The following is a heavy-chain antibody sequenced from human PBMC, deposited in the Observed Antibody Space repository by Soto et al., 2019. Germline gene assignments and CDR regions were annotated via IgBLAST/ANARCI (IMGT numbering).Heavy chain of an antibody. CDR2: IYHSGTF. Sequence: SETLSLTCTVSGDSFSAYYWSWIRQPPGKGLEWIGYIYHSGTFTYNPSLKSRLTISIDTSKNQFSLKLRSLTAADTAVYYCAREYMRWFDPWGQGTLVTVS. CDR1: GDSFSAYY. V-gene: IGHV4-59*01. D-gene: IGHD3-16*01. J-gene: IGHJ5*02. CDR3: AREYMRWFDP.